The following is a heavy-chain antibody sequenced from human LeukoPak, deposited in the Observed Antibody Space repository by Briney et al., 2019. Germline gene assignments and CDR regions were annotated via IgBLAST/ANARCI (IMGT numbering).Heavy chain of an antibody. CDR2: INPISGGT. CDR1: GYTFTDYY. D-gene: IGHD1-26*01. CDR3: ASLGATTIHYYGMDV. V-gene: IGHV1-2*02. J-gene: IGHJ6*02. Sequence: ASVKVSCKASGYTFTDYYLHWVRQAPGQGLEWMGWINPISGGTNYAQKFQGSVTMTRDTSITTAYMELSILRHDDTSVYYCASLGATTIHYYGMDVWGQGTTVTVSS.